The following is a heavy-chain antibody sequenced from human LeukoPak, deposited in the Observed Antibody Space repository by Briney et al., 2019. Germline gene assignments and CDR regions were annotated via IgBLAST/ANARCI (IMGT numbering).Heavy chain of an antibody. Sequence: GGSLRLSCAVSGFSVSNDYINWVRQAPGKGPEWVSVINRGGTTYYADSVKGRFTFSRDNSKNTVYLQMSSLRAEDTAVYFCARCTSCLNSFYFYYMDVWGKGTTGTVSS. CDR1: GFSVSNDY. V-gene: IGHV3-53*01. CDR2: INRGGTT. J-gene: IGHJ6*03. D-gene: IGHD2-2*01. CDR3: ARCTSCLNSFYFYYMDV.